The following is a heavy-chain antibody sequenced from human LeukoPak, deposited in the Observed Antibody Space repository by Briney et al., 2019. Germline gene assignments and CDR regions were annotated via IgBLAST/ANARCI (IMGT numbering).Heavy chain of an antibody. CDR1: GFTFSSYG. Sequence: PGGSLRLSCAASGFTFSSYGMHWVRQAPGKGLEWVAFIRYDGSNKYYADSVKGRFTISRDNSKNTLYLQMNSLRAEDTAVYYCAKVRGLLWFRALLRKRDAFDIWGQGTMVTVSS. V-gene: IGHV3-30*02. CDR3: AKVRGLLWFRALLRKRDAFDI. D-gene: IGHD3-10*01. J-gene: IGHJ3*02. CDR2: IRYDGSNK.